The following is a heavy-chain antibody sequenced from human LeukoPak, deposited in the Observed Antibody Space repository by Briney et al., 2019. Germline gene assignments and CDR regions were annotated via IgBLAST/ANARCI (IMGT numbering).Heavy chain of an antibody. CDR1: GFTFSNYW. V-gene: IGHV3-7*04. Sequence: GGSPRLSCAASGFTFSNYWMSWVRQAPGQGLEWVANIKQDGSEKYYVDSVKGRFTISRDNAKNSLYLQMNRLRDEDTAVYYCARVYGSGTYYPYRMDVWAKGPRSPSP. D-gene: IGHD3-10*01. CDR3: ARVYGSGTYYPYRMDV. J-gene: IGHJ6*02. CDR2: IKQDGSEK.